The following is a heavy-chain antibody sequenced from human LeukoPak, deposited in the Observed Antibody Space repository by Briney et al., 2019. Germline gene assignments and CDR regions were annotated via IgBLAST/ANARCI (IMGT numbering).Heavy chain of an antibody. CDR1: GGSISSYY. D-gene: IGHD3-22*01. CDR2: IYYSGST. J-gene: IGHJ6*02. CDR3: AREGANYYDSSGPDPYYYGMDV. Sequence: PSETLSLTCTVSGGSISSYYWSWIRQPPGKGLEWIGYIYYSGSTNYNPSLKSRVTISVDTSKNQFSLKLSSVTAADTAVYYCAREGANYYDSSGPDPYYYGMDVWGQGTTVTVSS. V-gene: IGHV4-59*01.